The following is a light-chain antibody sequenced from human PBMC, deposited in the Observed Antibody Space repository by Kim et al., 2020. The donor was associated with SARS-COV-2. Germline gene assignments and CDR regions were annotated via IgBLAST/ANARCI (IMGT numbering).Light chain of an antibody. Sequence: EIVLTQSPATLSLSPGERATLSCRATQSVGSYLAWYQQKPGQAPRLLIYDASNRAAGIPARFSGSGSGTDFTLTISSLEPEDFAVYYCQQRSNWLLTLGGGTKLEI. CDR1: QSVGSY. CDR2: DAS. V-gene: IGKV3-11*01. J-gene: IGKJ4*01. CDR3: QQRSNWLLT.